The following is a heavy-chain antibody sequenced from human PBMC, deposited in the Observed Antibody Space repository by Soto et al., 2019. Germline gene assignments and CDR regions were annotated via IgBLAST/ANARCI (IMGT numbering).Heavy chain of an antibody. V-gene: IGHV1-3*01. CDR1: GYTFTTYA. Sequence: ASVKVSCKASGYTFTTYAIHWVRQAPGQSLEWVGWINVDNGITRYSQKLQGRVTVSRDTSASTAYMELSSLRSEDTAVYYCARARSSYYGIDVWGQGTTVTISS. CDR2: INVDNGIT. CDR3: ARARSSYYGIDV. J-gene: IGHJ6*02. D-gene: IGHD1-26*01.